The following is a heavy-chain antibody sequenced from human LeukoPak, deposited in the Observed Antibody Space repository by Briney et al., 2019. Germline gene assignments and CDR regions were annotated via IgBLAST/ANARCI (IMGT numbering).Heavy chain of an antibody. CDR2: IYYSGST. CDR3: ARRLGYCSSTSCPDYYYYYYMDV. D-gene: IGHD2-2*01. V-gene: IGHV4-59*11. CDR1: GGSISSHY. Sequence: SETLSLTCTVSGGSISSHYWSWLRQPPGKGLEWVGYIYYSGSTNYNPSPKSRVTISVDTSKNQFSLKLSSVTAADTAVYYCARRLGYCSSTSCPDYYYYYYMDVWGKGTTVTVSS. J-gene: IGHJ6*03.